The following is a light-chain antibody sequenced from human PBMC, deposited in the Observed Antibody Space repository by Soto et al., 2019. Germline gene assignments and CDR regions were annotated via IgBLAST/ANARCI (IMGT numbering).Light chain of an antibody. CDR3: SSYTSSSVV. J-gene: IGLJ2*01. CDR1: SSDVGGYNY. V-gene: IGLV2-14*01. Sequence: QPVLTQPASVSGSPGQSITISCTGTSSDVGGYNYVSWYQQHPGKAPKLMIYDVSNRPSGVSNRFSGSKSGNTASLTISGLQAEDGADYYCSSYTSSSVVFGGGTKLTVL. CDR2: DVS.